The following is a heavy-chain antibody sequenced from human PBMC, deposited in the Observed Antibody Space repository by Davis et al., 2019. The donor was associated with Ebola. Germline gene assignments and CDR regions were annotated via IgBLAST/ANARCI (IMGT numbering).Heavy chain of an antibody. CDR1: GFTFSAYT. D-gene: IGHD1-26*01. CDR2: ISSSSSYI. J-gene: IGHJ3*02. CDR3: AKDTSNIWFDI. Sequence: GGSLRLSCAASGFTFSAYTIHWVRQAPGKGLECVSSISSSSSYIYYTDSVKGRFTISRDNSKNTLYLQMNGLRVEDTAIYYCAKDTSNIWFDIWGQGTNVTVSS. V-gene: IGHV3-21*04.